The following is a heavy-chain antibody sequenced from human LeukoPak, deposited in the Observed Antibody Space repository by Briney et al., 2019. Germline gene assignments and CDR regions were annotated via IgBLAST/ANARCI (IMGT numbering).Heavy chain of an antibody. Sequence: GGSLRLSCAASGFSFSSENMNWVRQAPGKGPEWISWISGSGSGIIYADSVKGRFTISRDNAKNSLFLQMNSLRVEDTAVYYCARDKDYGFTYWGQGTLVTVSS. V-gene: IGHV3-48*01. CDR2: ISGSGSGI. J-gene: IGHJ4*02. D-gene: IGHD4-17*01. CDR3: ARDKDYGFTY. CDR1: GFSFSSEN.